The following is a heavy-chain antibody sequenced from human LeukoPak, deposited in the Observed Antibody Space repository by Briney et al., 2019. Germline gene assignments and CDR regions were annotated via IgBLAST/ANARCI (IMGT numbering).Heavy chain of an antibody. V-gene: IGHV3-23*01. J-gene: IGHJ4*02. CDR2: TSGRGVNS. D-gene: IGHD5-12*01. Sequence: GGALTLSCAASGFTHRSYEMSWVRQAPWKELEGVAATSGRGVNSYYADTVSGRFTIYRDNSQNTLYLQMDSLRAEDTALYYCAKEYSGYDFDFWGQGTLVSVSS. CDR3: AKEYSGYDFDF. CDR1: GFTHRSYE.